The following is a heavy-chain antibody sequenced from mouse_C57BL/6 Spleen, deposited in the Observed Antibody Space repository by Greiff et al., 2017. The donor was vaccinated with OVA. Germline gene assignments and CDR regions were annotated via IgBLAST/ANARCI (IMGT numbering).Heavy chain of an antibody. Sequence: VQLQQPGAELVKPGASVKMSCKASGYTFTSYWITWVKQRPGQGLEWIGDIYPGSGSTNYNEKFKSKATLTVDTSSSTAYMQLSSLTSEDSAVYYCARPFITTVVAPFDYWGQGTTLTVSS. CDR1: GYTFTSYW. D-gene: IGHD1-1*01. V-gene: IGHV1-55*01. J-gene: IGHJ2*01. CDR3: ARPFITTVVAPFDY. CDR2: IYPGSGST.